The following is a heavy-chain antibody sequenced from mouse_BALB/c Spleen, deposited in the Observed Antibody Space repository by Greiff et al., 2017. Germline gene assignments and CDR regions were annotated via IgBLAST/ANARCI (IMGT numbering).Heavy chain of an antibody. CDR3: ARVPPYYYGSHY. CDR1: GYTFTSYW. Sequence: QVQLQQPGAELVKPGASVKLSCKASGYTFTSYWMHWVKQRPGQGLEWIGENNPSNGRTNYNEKFKSKATLTVDKSSSTAYMQLSSLTSEDSAVYYCARVPPYYYGSHYWGQGTLVTVSA. V-gene: IGHV1S81*02. CDR2: NNPSNGRT. D-gene: IGHD1-1*01. J-gene: IGHJ3*01.